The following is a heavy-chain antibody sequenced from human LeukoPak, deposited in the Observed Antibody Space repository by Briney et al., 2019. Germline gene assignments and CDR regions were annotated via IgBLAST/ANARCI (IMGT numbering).Heavy chain of an antibody. J-gene: IGHJ3*02. CDR1: GFTFSSYW. V-gene: IGHV3-7*01. CDR2: IKQDGSEK. Sequence: PGGSVRLSCAASGFTFSSYWMSWARQAPGKGLEWVANIKQDGSEKYYVDSVKGRFTISRDNAKNSLYLQMNSLRAEDTAVYYCARGIVGADDAFDIWGQGTMVTVSS. D-gene: IGHD1-26*01. CDR3: ARGIVGADDAFDI.